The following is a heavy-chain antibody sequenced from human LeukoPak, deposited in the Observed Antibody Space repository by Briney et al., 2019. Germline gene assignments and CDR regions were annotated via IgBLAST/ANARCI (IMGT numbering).Heavy chain of an antibody. D-gene: IGHD6-19*01. CDR2: INPSGGST. CDR3: ARTAVAGNFDY. V-gene: IGHV1-46*01. J-gene: IGHJ4*02. CDR1: GYTFTSHY. Sequence: ASVKVSCKASGYTFTSHYMHWVRQAPGQGLEWMGIINPSGGSTSYAQKFQGRVTMTRDTSTSTVYMELSSLRSEDTAVYYCARTAVAGNFDYWGQGTLVTVSS.